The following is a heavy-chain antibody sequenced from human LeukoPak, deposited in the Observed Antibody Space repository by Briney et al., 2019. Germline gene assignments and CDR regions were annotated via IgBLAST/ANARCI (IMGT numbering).Heavy chain of an antibody. CDR3: SAASNYYGSGSLWFDP. CDR2: IYYSGST. Sequence: SETLSLTCTVSGGSISSGGYYWSWIRQHPGKGLEWIGYIYYSGSTYYNPSLKSRVTISVDTSKNQFSLKLSSVTAADTAVYYLSAASNYYGSGSLWFDPWGQGTLVNGSS. CDR1: GGSISSGGYY. V-gene: IGHV4-31*03. D-gene: IGHD3-10*01. J-gene: IGHJ5*02.